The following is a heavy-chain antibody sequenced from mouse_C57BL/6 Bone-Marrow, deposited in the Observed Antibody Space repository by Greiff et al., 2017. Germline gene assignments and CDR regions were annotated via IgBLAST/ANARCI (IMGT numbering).Heavy chain of an antibody. Sequence: VQLKQSGAELVRPGASVKLSCTASGFNIKDDYMHWVKQRPEQGLEWIGWIDPENGDTEYASKFQGKATITADTSSNTAYLQLSSLTSEDTAVYYCTTLGDYDDFDYWGQGTTLTVSS. D-gene: IGHD2-4*01. CDR1: GFNIKDDY. CDR3: TTLGDYDDFDY. J-gene: IGHJ2*01. CDR2: IDPENGDT. V-gene: IGHV14-4*01.